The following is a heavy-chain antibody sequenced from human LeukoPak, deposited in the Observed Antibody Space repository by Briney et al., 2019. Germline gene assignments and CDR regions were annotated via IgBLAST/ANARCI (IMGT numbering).Heavy chain of an antibody. Sequence: GRSLRLSCAASGFTFSSYAMHWDRQAPGKGLEWVAVISYDGSNKYYADSVKGRFTISRDNAKNSLYLQMNSLRAEDTAVYYCARGRSTSWIGPYYYMDVWGKGTTVTVSS. CDR2: ISYDGSNK. CDR1: GFTFSSYA. J-gene: IGHJ6*03. D-gene: IGHD2-2*01. V-gene: IGHV3-30-3*01. CDR3: ARGRSTSWIGPYYYMDV.